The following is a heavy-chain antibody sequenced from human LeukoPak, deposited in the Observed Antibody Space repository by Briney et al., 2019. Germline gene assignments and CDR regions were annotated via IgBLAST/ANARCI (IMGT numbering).Heavy chain of an antibody. CDR3: ARELIPAARYYFMDV. CDR1: GFTFGQYV. V-gene: IGHV3-30*09. CDR2: ISYDTRTK. D-gene: IGHD2-2*02. J-gene: IGHJ6*03. Sequence: PGGSLRLSCVASGFTFGQYVIHWVRQAPGKGLEWVAVISYDTRTKYYADSVKGRFAISRDASKSTLFLDMKSLRGEDTAVYYCARELIPAARYYFMDVWGRGTTVTVSS.